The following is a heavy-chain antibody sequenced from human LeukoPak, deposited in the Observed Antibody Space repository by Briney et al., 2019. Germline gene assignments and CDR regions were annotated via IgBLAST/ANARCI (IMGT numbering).Heavy chain of an antibody. CDR3: ARDRRGWWDKIDY. CDR2: ISNSGSTI. J-gene: IGHJ4*02. CDR1: GFTFSDYY. V-gene: IGHV3-11*04. D-gene: IGHD6-19*01. Sequence: GGSPRLSCAASGFTFSDYYMSWIRQAPGKGLEWVSYISNSGSTIYYADSVKGRFTISGDNAKNSLYLQMNSLRAEDTAVYYCARDRRGWWDKIDYWGQGTLVTVSS.